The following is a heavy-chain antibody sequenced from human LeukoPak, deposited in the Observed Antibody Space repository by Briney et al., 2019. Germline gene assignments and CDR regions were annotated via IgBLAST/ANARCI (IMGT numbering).Heavy chain of an antibody. D-gene: IGHD3-10*01. Sequence: GGSLRLSCAASGSGFTFNNYWMHWVRQAPGKGLVWVSRINADGSTTSYADSVRGRFTISRDNAKNSLYLQMNSLRAEDTAVYYCARPMVRGVKGAFDIWGQGTMVTVSS. CDR3: ARPMVRGVKGAFDI. V-gene: IGHV3-74*01. CDR1: GSGFTFNNYW. CDR2: INADGSTT. J-gene: IGHJ3*02.